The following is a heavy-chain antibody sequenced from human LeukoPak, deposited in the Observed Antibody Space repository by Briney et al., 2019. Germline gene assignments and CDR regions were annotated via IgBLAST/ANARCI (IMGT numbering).Heavy chain of an antibody. J-gene: IGHJ4*02. CDR3: ARTYYYDSSNDY. D-gene: IGHD3-22*01. CDR1: GGSVSSGSYY. CDR2: IYYSGST. Sequence: PSETLSLTCTVSGGSVSSGSYYWSWIRQPPGKGLEWIGYIYYSGSTNYNPSLKSRVTISVDTSKSQFSLKLSSVTAADTAVYYCARTYYYDSSNDYWGQGTLVTVSS. V-gene: IGHV4-61*01.